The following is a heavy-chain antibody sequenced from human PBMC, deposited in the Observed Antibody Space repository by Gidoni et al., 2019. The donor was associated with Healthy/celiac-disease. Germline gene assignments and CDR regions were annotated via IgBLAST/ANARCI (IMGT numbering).Heavy chain of an antibody. J-gene: IGHJ6*02. CDR2: LIPVLGIA. D-gene: IGHD2-2*01. V-gene: IGHV1-69*10. Sequence: QVQLVQSGAEVTKPGYAVKVSCKASGGTFRSYAISWVRQAPGQGLEWMGGLIPVLGIANYAQKFQGRVTITADKCTSTAYMGLSSLRSEDTAVYYCASGSSGSYAPGTPYGMDVWGQGTTVTVSS. CDR3: ASGSSGSYAPGTPYGMDV. CDR1: GGTFRSYA.